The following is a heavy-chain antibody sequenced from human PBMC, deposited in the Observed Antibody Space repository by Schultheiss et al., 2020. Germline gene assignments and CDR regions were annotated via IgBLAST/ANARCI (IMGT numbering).Heavy chain of an antibody. Sequence: SETLSLTCTVSGGSISSYYWSWIRQPPGKGLEWIGYIYYSGSTNYNPSLKSRVTISVDTSKNQFSLKLSSVTAADTAVYYCARIYPDYRNYYYYYGMDVWGQGTKVTVSS. CDR2: IYYSGST. J-gene: IGHJ6*02. CDR1: GGSISSYY. D-gene: IGHD4-11*01. CDR3: ARIYPDYRNYYYYYGMDV. V-gene: IGHV4-59*12.